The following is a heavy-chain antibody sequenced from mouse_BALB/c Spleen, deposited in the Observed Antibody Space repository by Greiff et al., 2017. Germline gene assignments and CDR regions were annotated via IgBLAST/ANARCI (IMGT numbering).Heavy chain of an antibody. CDR1: GYTFTSYY. J-gene: IGHJ3*01. CDR3: TTGAARATSFAY. Sequence: VKLMESGAELVKPGASVKLSCKASGYTFTSYYMYWVKQRPGQGLEWIGEINPSNGGTNFNEKFKSKATLTVDKSSSTAYMQLSSLTSEDSAVYYCTTGAARATSFAYWGQGTLVTVSA. V-gene: IGHV1S81*02. CDR2: INPSNGGT. D-gene: IGHD3-1*01.